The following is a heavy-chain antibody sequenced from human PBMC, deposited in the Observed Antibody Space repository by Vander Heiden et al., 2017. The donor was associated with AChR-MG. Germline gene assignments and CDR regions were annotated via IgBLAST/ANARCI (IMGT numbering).Heavy chain of an antibody. CDR3: AGGYSGSYYGSADLDY. J-gene: IGHJ4*02. Sequence: QVQLVESGGGVVQPGRSLRLSCAASGFTFSSDGMHWGRQAPGKGLEWVAVISYDGSNKYYADSVKGRFTISRDNSKNTLYLQMNSLRAEDTAVYYCAGGYSGSYYGSADLDYWGQGTLVTVSS. V-gene: IGHV3-30*03. CDR2: ISYDGSNK. D-gene: IGHD1-26*01. CDR1: GFTFSSDG.